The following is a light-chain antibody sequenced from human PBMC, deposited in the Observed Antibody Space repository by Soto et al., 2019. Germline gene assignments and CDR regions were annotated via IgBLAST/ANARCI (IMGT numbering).Light chain of an antibody. J-gene: IGKJ4*01. Sequence: EIVMTQSPATLSVSPGEGATLSCKASQNVYNNLAWYQQRPGQPPRLLIYDASTRATGISARFSGSGYGTEFTLTISSLQSEDFAVYFCQQGRNWPLTFGGVTKVEIK. CDR2: DAS. CDR3: QQGRNWPLT. CDR1: QNVYNN. V-gene: IGKV3-15*01.